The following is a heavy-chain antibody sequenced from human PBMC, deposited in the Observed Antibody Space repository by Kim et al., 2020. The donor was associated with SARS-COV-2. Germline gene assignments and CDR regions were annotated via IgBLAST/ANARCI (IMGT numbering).Heavy chain of an antibody. CDR1: GFFFNEFS. Sequence: GGSLRLSCAASGFFFNEFSMSWVRQAPGKGLGWVSSISRTDDTYYAASLKDRLTISRDNAKNSLSLQMNSLRTEDTALYYCARDWSIPGRPGYYFDKWGEGALVIVSS. D-gene: IGHD6-6*01. CDR3: ARDWSIPGRPGYYFDK. J-gene: IGHJ4*02. CDR2: ISRTDDT. V-gene: IGHV3-21*01.